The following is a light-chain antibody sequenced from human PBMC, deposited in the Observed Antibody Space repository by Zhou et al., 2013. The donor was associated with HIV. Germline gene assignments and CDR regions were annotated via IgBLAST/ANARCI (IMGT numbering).Light chain of an antibody. CDR1: QSISGT. CDR2: GAS. CDR3: QQYGTLPGT. J-gene: IGKJ3*01. Sequence: EIVMTQSPATLSVSPGERATLSCRASQSISGTLAWYQQKPGQAPRLLIHGASSRATGIPDRFSGSGSATDFTLTISSLEPEDFAVYYCQQYGTLPGTFGPGTKVDIQ. V-gene: IGKV3-20*01.